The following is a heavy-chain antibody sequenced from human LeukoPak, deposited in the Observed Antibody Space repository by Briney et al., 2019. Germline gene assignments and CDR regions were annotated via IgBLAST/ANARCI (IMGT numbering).Heavy chain of an antibody. CDR2: MQSTGNS. CDR3: AGDKRHSYGRYFDH. J-gene: IGHJ4*02. V-gene: IGHV4-59*01. CDR1: GDSISTYH. Sequence: SETLSLTCSVSGDSISTYHWNWIRKPPAKGLEWIGYMQSTGNSNYNPSLKSRVSMSVETSKNRIVLNLSSVTAADTAVYYCAGDKRHSYGRYFDHWGQGLLVTVSS. D-gene: IGHD5-18*01.